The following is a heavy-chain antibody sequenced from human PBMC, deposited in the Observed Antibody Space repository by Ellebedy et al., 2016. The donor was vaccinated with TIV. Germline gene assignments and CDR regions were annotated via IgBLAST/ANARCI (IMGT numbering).Heavy chain of an antibody. CDR2: INPNSGGT. CDR1: GDTFTGHY. V-gene: IGHV1-2*02. Sequence: ASVKVSCKASGDTFTGHYMHWVRQAARQGLDWMGWINPNSGGTNYAQKFQGRVTMTTDMSISTAYMELISLTSDDTAVYYCARDRNGWYNWFDSWGQGTLVTVS. CDR3: ARDRNGWYNWFDS. J-gene: IGHJ5*01. D-gene: IGHD6-19*01.